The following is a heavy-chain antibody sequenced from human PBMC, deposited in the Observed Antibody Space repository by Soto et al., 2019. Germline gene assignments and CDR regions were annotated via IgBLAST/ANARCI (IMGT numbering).Heavy chain of an antibody. Sequence: GGSLRLSCAASGFTFDDYAMHWVRQAPGKGLEWVSGISWNSGSIGYADSVKGRFTISRDNAKNSLYLQMNSLRAEDTALYYCAKGGGGWRPYYYYMDVWGKGTTVTVSS. CDR3: AKGGGGWRPYYYYMDV. CDR2: ISWNSGSI. D-gene: IGHD3-16*01. J-gene: IGHJ6*03. V-gene: IGHV3-9*01. CDR1: GFTFDDYA.